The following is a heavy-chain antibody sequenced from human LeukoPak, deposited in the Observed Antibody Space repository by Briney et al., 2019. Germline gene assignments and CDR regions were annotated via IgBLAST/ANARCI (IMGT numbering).Heavy chain of an antibody. V-gene: IGHV3-74*01. D-gene: IGHD3-22*01. CDR2: INSDGSST. J-gene: IGHJ3*02. CDR1: GFTFSSYW. Sequence: PGGSLRLSCAASGFTFSSYWMHLVRQAPGKGLVWVSRINSDGSSTSYADSVKGRFTISRDNAKNTLYLQMNSLRAEDTAVYYCARADSSGYYRNDAFDIWGQGTMVTVSS. CDR3: ARADSSGYYRNDAFDI.